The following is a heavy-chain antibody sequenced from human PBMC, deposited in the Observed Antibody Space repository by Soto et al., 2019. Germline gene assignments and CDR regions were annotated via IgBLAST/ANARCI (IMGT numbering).Heavy chain of an antibody. V-gene: IGHV3-23*01. CDR1: GFNFPAYA. J-gene: IGHJ3*02. CDR2: LVGSGPDK. D-gene: IGHD2-8*01. Sequence: EVQLLESGGGLVQPGGSLRLSCAASGFNFPAYAMNWVRQAPGKGLQWVSGLVGSGPDKNYADSVRGRFTVSRDNSRNTLYLQMNSLRDEDTAVYYCAKDVIANNGVWEPFDMWGRGTQVTVSS. CDR3: AKDVIANNGVWEPFDM.